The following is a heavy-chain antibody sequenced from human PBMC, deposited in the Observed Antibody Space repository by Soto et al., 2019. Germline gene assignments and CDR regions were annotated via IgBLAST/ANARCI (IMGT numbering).Heavy chain of an antibody. CDR3: ARVLVPPYNWFDP. D-gene: IGHD6-13*01. Sequence: PSETKSLTCTVAGGSISSYYLSWIRQPPGKGLEWIGYIYYSGSTNYNPSLKSRLTISVDTSKNQFSLKLSSVTAADTAVYYCARVLVPPYNWFDPWGQGTLVTVSS. CDR1: GGSISSYY. J-gene: IGHJ5*02. V-gene: IGHV4-59*01. CDR2: IYYSGST.